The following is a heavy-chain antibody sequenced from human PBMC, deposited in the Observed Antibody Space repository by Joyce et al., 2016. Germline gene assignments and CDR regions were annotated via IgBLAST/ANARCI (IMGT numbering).Heavy chain of an antibody. D-gene: IGHD5-12*01. CDR3: AHRPNSGYDPSAFDF. J-gene: IGHJ4*02. CDR1: GFSLSTRGVG. V-gene: IGHV2-5*02. CDR2: IYLDDDK. Sequence: QITLKESGPTLVKPTQTLTLTCAFSGFSLSTRGVGVGWIRQPPGKALEWLALIYLDDDKRYSPSLKSRLTITKDTSRNQVVLTMTNMDPVDTATYYCAHRPNSGYDPSAFDFWGQGTLVTVSS.